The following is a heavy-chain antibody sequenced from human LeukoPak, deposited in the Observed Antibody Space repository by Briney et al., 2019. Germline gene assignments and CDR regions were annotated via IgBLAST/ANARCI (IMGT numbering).Heavy chain of an antibody. D-gene: IGHD3-22*01. CDR2: INPSGGST. V-gene: IGHV1-46*01. CDR1: GYTFTSYY. CDR3: AGGGGYYGSSGYYFPDAFDI. Sequence: GASVKVSCKASGYTFTSYYMHWVRQAPGQGLEWMGIINPSGGSTSYAQKFQGRVTMTRDTSTSTVYMELSSLRSEDTAVYYCAGGGGYYGSSGYYFPDAFDIWGQGTMVTVSS. J-gene: IGHJ3*02.